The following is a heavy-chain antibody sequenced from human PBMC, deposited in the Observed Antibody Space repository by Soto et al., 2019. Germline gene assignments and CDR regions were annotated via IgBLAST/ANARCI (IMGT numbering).Heavy chain of an antibody. CDR3: ARDKTYTSETTPAHP. V-gene: IGHV1-2*04. CDR2: INPNSGGT. CDR1: GYTFTGYY. J-gene: IGHJ5*02. D-gene: IGHD3-16*01. Sequence: CKASGYTFTGYYMHWVRQAPGQGLEWMGWINPNSGGTNYAQKFQGWVTMTRDTSISTAYMELSSLRAEDTAVYYCARDKTYTSETTPAHPWGQGTLVTVSS.